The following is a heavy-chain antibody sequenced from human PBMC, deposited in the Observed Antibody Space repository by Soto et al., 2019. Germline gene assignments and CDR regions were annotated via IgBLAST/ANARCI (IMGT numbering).Heavy chain of an antibody. V-gene: IGHV5-51*01. CDR1: GYSFASHW. J-gene: IGHJ4*02. CDR2: IYPGDSDA. CDR3: ARYSGSYWHYLDF. Sequence: GESLKISCKGSGYSFASHWVAWVRQMPEKGLEWIGTIYPGDSDAKYSSAFRGHVTISADTSVSTAYLQWRSLEATDSAIYYCARYSGSYWHYLDFWGQGTLVTVSS. D-gene: IGHD1-26*01.